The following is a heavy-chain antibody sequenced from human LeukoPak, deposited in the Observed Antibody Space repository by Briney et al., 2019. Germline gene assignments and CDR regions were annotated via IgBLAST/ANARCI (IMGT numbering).Heavy chain of an antibody. V-gene: IGHV3-48*01. CDR1: GFTFSTYN. CDR3: ARSTTVTTGPHAFDI. CDR2: ISGTGTST. Sequence: GGSLRLSCAASGFTFSTYNMNWVRQAPGKGLEWVSSISGTGTSTYYTDSVKGRFTISRDNAKNLLYLQMNSLRAEDTALYYCARSTTVTTGPHAFDIWGQGTMVTVSS. J-gene: IGHJ3*02. D-gene: IGHD4-17*01.